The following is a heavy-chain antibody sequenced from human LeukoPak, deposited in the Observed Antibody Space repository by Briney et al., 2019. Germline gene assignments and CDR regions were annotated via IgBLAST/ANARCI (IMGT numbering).Heavy chain of an antibody. CDR3: ARRFYYAMDV. CDR2: INPNSGDT. V-gene: IGHV1-2*02. CDR1: GYSFTGDF. J-gene: IGHJ6*02. Sequence: ASVRVSCEGSGYSFTGDFMQWGRQAPGQGGEWMGWINPNSGDTNYTQKFQGRDTISRDTSISPAYMELSRLRSDDAAVYYCARRFYYAMDVWRQGTTLTV. D-gene: IGHD3-16*01.